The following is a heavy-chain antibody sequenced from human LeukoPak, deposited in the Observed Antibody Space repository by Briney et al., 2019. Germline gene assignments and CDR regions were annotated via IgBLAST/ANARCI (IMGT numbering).Heavy chain of an antibody. CDR3: ARGRYFDL. CDR2: VSTNSLGM. CDR1: GFSLSIYS. V-gene: IGHV3-48*01. J-gene: IGHJ2*01. Sequence: GGSLRLSCAASGFSLSIYSMSWVRQAPGKGLEWLSYVSTNSLGMYYADSVRGRVTISKDYDKNSLYLQMNNLRAADTAVYYCARGRYFDLWGRGTLVTVSS.